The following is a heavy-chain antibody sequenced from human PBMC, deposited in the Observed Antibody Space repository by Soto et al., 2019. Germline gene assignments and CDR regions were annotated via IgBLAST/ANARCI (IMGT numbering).Heavy chain of an antibody. Sequence: QVELQESGPGLVKPSQTLSLTCTVSGGSISSGGYYGSWIRQHPGKGLEWIGYIYYSGSTYYNPSLKSRVTISVETSKNQFSLKLNSVTAADTAVYYCARDNLIVPRTFDSWGQGTLVTVSS. J-gene: IGHJ4*02. CDR3: ARDNLIVPRTFDS. CDR2: IYYSGST. V-gene: IGHV4-31*03. D-gene: IGHD1-26*01. CDR1: GGSISSGGYY.